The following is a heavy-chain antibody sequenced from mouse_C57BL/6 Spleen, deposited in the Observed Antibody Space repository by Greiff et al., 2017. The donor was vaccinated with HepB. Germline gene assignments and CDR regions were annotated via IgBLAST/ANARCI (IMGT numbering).Heavy chain of an antibody. CDR3: ARHGPPIYYDYDYFDY. Sequence: QVHVKQSGAELVKPGASVKLSCKASGYTFTEYTIHWVKQRSGQGLEWIGWFYPGSGSIKYNEKFKDKATLTADKSSSTVYMELSRLTSEDSAVYFCARHGPPIYYDYDYFDYWGQGTTLTVSS. D-gene: IGHD2-4*01. CDR1: GYTFTEYT. CDR2: FYPGSGSI. J-gene: IGHJ2*01. V-gene: IGHV1-62-2*01.